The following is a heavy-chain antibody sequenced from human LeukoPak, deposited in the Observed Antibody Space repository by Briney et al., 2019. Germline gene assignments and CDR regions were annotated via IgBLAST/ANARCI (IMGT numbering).Heavy chain of an antibody. CDR2: ISGSGGST. CDR1: GFTFSSYA. CDR3: ARGLFEAAAGTYYFDY. V-gene: IGHV3-23*01. J-gene: IGHJ4*02. Sequence: GGSLRLSCAASGFTFSSYAMSWVRQAPGKGLEWVSAISGSGGSTYYADSVKGRFTISRDNSKNTLYLQMNSLRAEDTAVYYCARGLFEAAAGTYYFDYWGQGTLVTVSS. D-gene: IGHD6-13*01.